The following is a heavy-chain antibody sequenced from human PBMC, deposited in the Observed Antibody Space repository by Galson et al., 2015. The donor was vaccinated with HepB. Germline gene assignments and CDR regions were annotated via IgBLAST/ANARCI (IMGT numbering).Heavy chain of an antibody. J-gene: IGHJ4*02. V-gene: IGHV3-9*01. Sequence: SLRLSCAASGFTFDDYAMHWVRQAPGKGLEWVSGISWNSGSIGYADSVKGRFTISRDNAKNSLYLQMNSLRAEDTALYYCAKGISMSSSWSRFDYWGQGTLVTVSS. D-gene: IGHD6-13*01. CDR3: AKGISMSSSWSRFDY. CDR1: GFTFDDYA. CDR2: ISWNSGSI.